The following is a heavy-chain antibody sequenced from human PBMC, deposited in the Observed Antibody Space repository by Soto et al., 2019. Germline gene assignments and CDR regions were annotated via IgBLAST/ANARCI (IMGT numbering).Heavy chain of an antibody. CDR3: ANLYSYGYTNFDY. J-gene: IGHJ4*02. CDR2: ISGSGGST. D-gene: IGHD5-18*01. CDR1: GFTFSSYV. Sequence: EVQLLESGGGLVQPGGSLRLSCAASGFTFSSYVMSWVRQAPGKGLEWVSAISGSGGSTYYADSVKGRFTISRDNSKNTLYLQMNSLRAEDTAVYYCANLYSYGYTNFDYWGQGTLVTVSS. V-gene: IGHV3-23*01.